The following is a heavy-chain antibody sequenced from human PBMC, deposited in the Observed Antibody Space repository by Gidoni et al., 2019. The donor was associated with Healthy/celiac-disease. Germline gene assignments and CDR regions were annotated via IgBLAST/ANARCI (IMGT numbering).Heavy chain of an antibody. V-gene: IGHV3-15*07. J-gene: IGHJ3*02. CDR2: IKSKTDGGTT. CDR3: TTGYSSGWPDAFDI. D-gene: IGHD6-19*01. CDR1: GFTFRNAW. Sequence: EVQLVESGGGLVKPGWSLRLSCAPSGFTFRNAWMNWVRQAPGKGLEWVGRIKSKTDGGTTDYAAPVKGRFTSSRDDSKNTLYLQMNSLKTEDTAVYYCTTGYSSGWPDAFDIWGQGTMVTVSS.